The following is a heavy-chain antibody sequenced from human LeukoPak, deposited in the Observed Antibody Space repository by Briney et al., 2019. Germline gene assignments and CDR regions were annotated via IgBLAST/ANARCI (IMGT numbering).Heavy chain of an antibody. Sequence: PSETLSLTCTVSGGSISSGGYYWSWIRQHPGKGLEWIGYIYYSGSTYYNPSLKSRVTISVDTSKNQFSLKLSSVTAADTAVYYCAGRAQTTGWSFDYWGQGALVTVSS. CDR2: IYYSGST. J-gene: IGHJ4*02. CDR3: AGRAQTTGWSFDY. D-gene: IGHD6-19*01. CDR1: GGSISSGGYY. V-gene: IGHV4-31*03.